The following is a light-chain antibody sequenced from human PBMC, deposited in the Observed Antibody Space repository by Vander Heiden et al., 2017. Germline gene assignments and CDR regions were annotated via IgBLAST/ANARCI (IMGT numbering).Light chain of an antibody. CDR3: SSYTSSSTRV. CDR1: SSDVGGYNY. CDR2: DVS. V-gene: IGLV2-14*03. J-gene: IGLJ1*01. Sequence: SALTQPASVSGSPGQSITISCTGSSSDVGGYNYVSWYQQHSGKAPKLMIYDVSNRPSGVSNRFSGSKSGNTASLTISGLQAEDEADYYCSSYTSSSTRVFGTGTKVTVL.